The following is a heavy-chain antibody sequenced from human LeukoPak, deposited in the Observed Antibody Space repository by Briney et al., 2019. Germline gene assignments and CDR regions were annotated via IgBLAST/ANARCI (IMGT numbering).Heavy chain of an antibody. D-gene: IGHD1-26*01. Sequence: PGGSLRLSCAGSGFPFSNYGMNWVRHAPGKGLEWVSGISPGGPTYYSDSVKGRFTISRDNSKNTLYLQMNSLRGEDTAVYYCAKDGDTMSGTYYYDMDVWGKGTTVTIS. J-gene: IGHJ6*03. CDR1: GFPFSNYG. V-gene: IGHV3-23*01. CDR3: AKDGDTMSGTYYYDMDV. CDR2: ISPGGPT.